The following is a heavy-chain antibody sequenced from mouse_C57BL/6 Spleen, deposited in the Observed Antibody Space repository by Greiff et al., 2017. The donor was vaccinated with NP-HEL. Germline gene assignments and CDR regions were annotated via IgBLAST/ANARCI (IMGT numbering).Heavy chain of an antibody. CDR3: ARPGDYDAMDY. Sequence: VKLMESGAELARPGASVKLSCKASGYTFTSYGISWVKQRTGQGLEWIGEIYPRSGNTYYNEKFKGKATLTADKSSSTAYMELRSLTSEDSAVYFCARPGDYDAMDYWGQGTSVTVSS. J-gene: IGHJ4*01. CDR2: IYPRSGNT. V-gene: IGHV1-81*01. CDR1: GYTFTSYG.